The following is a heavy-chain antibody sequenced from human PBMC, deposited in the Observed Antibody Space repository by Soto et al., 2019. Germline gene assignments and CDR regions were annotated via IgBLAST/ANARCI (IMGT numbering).Heavy chain of an antibody. CDR3: AKDFSTSRANRFDR. D-gene: IGHD6-13*01. J-gene: IGHJ5*02. Sequence: AGGSLRLSCAASGFTFSSYTMSWVRQAPGKGLEWVSTISNSDGSTFYADSMKGRFTIFRDNSKDTLYLQMNSLRADDTAVYYCAKDFSTSRANRFDRWGQGTLVTVSS. V-gene: IGHV3-23*01. CDR2: ISNSDGST. CDR1: GFTFSSYT.